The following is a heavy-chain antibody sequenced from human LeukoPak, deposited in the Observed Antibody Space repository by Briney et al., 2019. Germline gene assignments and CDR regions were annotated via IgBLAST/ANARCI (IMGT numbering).Heavy chain of an antibody. CDR3: ARDLGWSSSH. V-gene: IGHV1-2*02. CDR2: INPTGGT. CDR1: GYTFTGHY. Sequence: VASVKVSCKASGYTFTGHYMNWVRLAPRQGLEWMGWINPTGGTTYAQKFQDRVTMTRDTSINTAYMELSGLRPDDTAVYYCARDLGWSSSHWGQGTLVTVSS. J-gene: IGHJ4*02. D-gene: IGHD6-6*01.